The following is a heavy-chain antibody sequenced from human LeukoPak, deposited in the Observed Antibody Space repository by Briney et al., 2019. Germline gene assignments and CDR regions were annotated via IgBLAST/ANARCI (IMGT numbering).Heavy chain of an antibody. V-gene: IGHV1-24*01. D-gene: IGHD3-16*01. CDR2: FDPEDGET. J-gene: IGHJ4*02. Sequence: XSVKVSCKVSGYTLTELSMHWVRQAPGKGLEWMGGFDPEDGETIYAQKFQGRVTMTEDTSTDTAYMELSSLRSEDTAVYYCATVRLYDYVWGSPRDYFDYWGQGTLVTVSS. CDR1: GYTLTELS. CDR3: ATVRLYDYVWGSPRDYFDY.